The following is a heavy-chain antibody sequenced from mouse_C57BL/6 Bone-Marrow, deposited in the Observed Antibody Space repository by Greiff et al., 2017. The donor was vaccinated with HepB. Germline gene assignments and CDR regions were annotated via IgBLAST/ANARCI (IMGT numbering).Heavy chain of an antibody. Sequence: VQLQESGAELARPGASVKLSCKASGYTFTSYGISWVKQRTGQGLEWIGEIYPRSGNTYYNEKFKGKATLTADKSSSTAYMELRSLTSEDSAVYFCARRGLTGNYYAMDYWGQGTSVTVSS. D-gene: IGHD4-1*01. CDR2: IYPRSGNT. J-gene: IGHJ4*01. CDR3: ARRGLTGNYYAMDY. CDR1: GYTFTSYG. V-gene: IGHV1-81*01.